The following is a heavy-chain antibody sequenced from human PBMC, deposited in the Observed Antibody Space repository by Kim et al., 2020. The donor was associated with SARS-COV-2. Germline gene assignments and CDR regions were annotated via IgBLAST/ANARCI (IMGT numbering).Heavy chain of an antibody. CDR1: GYTFTSYA. Sequence: ASVKVSCKASGYTFTSYAMHWVRQAPGQRLEWMGWINAGNGNTKYSQKFQGRVTITRDTSASTAYMELSSLRSEDTAVYYCATTRGEYSSSWYLFYFDYWGQGTLVTVSS. D-gene: IGHD6-13*01. CDR2: INAGNGNT. J-gene: IGHJ4*02. V-gene: IGHV1-3*01. CDR3: ATTRGEYSSSWYLFYFDY.